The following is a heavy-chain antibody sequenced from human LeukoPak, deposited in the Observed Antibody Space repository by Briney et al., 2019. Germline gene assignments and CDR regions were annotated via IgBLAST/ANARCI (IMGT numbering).Heavy chain of an antibody. Sequence: ASVKVPCKASGYTFTSYGISWVRQAPGQGLEWMGWISAYNGNTNYAQKLQGRVTMTTDTSTSTAYMELRSLRSDDTAVYYCARGLIDGNTYYYYMDVWGKGTTVTISS. D-gene: IGHD1-14*01. CDR3: ARGLIDGNTYYYYMDV. V-gene: IGHV1-18*01. CDR1: GYTFTSYG. J-gene: IGHJ6*03. CDR2: ISAYNGNT.